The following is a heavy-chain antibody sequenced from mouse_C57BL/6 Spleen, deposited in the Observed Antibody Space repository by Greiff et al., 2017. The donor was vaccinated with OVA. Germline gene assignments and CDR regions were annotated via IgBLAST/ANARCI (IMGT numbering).Heavy chain of an antibody. Sequence: DVMLVESGEGLVKPGGSLKLSCAASGFTFSSYAMSWVRQTPEKRLEWVAYISSGGDYIYYADTVKGRFTISRDNARNTLYLQMSSLKSEDTAMYYCTRDPPLYYYAMDYWGQGTSVTVSS. V-gene: IGHV5-9-1*02. J-gene: IGHJ4*01. CDR2: ISSGGDYI. CDR3: TRDPPLYYYAMDY. CDR1: GFTFSSYA.